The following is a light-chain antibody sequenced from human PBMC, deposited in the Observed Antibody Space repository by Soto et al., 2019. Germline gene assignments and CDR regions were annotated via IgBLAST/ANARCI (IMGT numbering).Light chain of an antibody. J-gene: IGKJ2*01. CDR2: CAS. Sequence: EIVLTQSPGTLSLSPGERATLSCRASQSVSSSYLAWYQQKPGQAPRLLIYCASSRATGIPDRFSGSGSGTDFTITISRLEPEDFAVYYWQQYGSSPYTFGQGTKLEIK. CDR3: QQYGSSPYT. V-gene: IGKV3-20*01. CDR1: QSVSSSY.